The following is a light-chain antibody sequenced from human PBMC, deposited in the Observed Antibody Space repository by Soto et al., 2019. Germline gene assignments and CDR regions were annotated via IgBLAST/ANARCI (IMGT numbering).Light chain of an antibody. V-gene: IGKV1-12*01. CDR1: QGINNW. Sequence: DIQMTQSPSSVSASVGDRVTITCRASQGINNWLAWYQQKPGKAPELLIYAVSYLQSGVPSRFSGSGSGTDFTLTISSLQPEDFATYFCKQSSAFPLTFVGGSQVDIK. CDR3: KQSSAFPLT. J-gene: IGKJ4*01. CDR2: AVS.